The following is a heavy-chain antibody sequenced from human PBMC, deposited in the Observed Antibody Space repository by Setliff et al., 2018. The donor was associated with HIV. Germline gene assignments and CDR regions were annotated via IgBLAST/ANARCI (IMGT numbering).Heavy chain of an antibody. D-gene: IGHD5-12*01. V-gene: IGHV1-46*01. CDR1: GYSFTNHY. CDR2: INPTGGRT. J-gene: IGHJ3*02. Sequence: GASVKVSCKPSGYSFTNHYMHWVRQAPGQGLEWMGVINPTGGRTRNTQKFQGRVAMTRDTSTSTVYMELSSLRCEATAVYYCASAGAWQRNALDIWGQGTMVTVSS. CDR3: ASAGAWQRNALDI.